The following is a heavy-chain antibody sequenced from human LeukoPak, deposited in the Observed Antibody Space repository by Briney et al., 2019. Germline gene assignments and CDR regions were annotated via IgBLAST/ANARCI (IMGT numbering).Heavy chain of an antibody. J-gene: IGHJ3*01. V-gene: IGHV3-7*01. D-gene: IGHD3-3*01. CDR3: ARDLINWSGLPAS. Sequence: GGSLRLSCAASGFTFSTYWVTWVRQAPGKGLEWVANIKQDGSEKNYVNSVKGRFTISRDNAKSSLYLQMTSLRVEDTAVYYCARDLINWSGLPASWGQGTMVTVSS. CDR2: IKQDGSEK. CDR1: GFTFSTYW.